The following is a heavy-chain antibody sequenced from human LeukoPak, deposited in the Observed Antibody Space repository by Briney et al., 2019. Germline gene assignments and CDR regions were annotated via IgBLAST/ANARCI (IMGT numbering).Heavy chain of an antibody. V-gene: IGHV2-70*11. CDR1: GFSLSTTGMC. CDR3: ARVKEGGFAEFDY. CDR2: IDWDDDT. J-gene: IGHJ4*02. Sequence: GPTLVKPTQTLTLTCTFSGFSLSTTGMCVTWIRQPPGKALEWLARIDWDDDTYYSTSLKTRLTISQDTSKNQVVLTMTDMEPADTATYYCARVKEGGFAEFDYWGQGNLVTVSS. D-gene: IGHD3-16*01.